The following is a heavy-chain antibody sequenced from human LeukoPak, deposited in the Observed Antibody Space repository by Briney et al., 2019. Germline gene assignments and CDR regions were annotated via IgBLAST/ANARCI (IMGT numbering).Heavy chain of an antibody. J-gene: IGHJ3*02. V-gene: IGHV4-59*01. D-gene: IGHD5/OR15-5a*01. CDR1: GCSISSYY. CDR2: ISYSGTT. CDR3: AKDKGLPQAFDI. Sequence: SETLSLTCTVSGCSISSYYWSWIRQPPGKGLEYIGYISYSGTTSYNPSLTSRVTISVDTSKNQFSLKLTTVTAADTAVYSCAKDKGLPQAFDIWGQGTMVTVSS.